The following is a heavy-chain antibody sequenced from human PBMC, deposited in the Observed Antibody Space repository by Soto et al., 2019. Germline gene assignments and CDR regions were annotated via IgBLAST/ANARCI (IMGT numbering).Heavy chain of an antibody. Sequence: EVQLVESGGGLVQPGGSLRLSCAASGFTFNDYAMHWVRQAPGQGLDWVSGINWNSGNIGYADSVKGRFTISGDSAKNSLYRQMNSLRADDTALYYCAKGGSSSGRYSDYWGQGTLVTVSS. V-gene: IGHV3-9*01. CDR3: AKGGSSSGRYSDY. D-gene: IGHD6-6*01. CDR1: GFTFNDYA. CDR2: INWNSGNI. J-gene: IGHJ4*02.